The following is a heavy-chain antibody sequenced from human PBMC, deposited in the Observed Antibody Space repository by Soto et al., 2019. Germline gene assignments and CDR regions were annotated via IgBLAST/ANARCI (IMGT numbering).Heavy chain of an antibody. CDR3: ARVLIAGVTTD. J-gene: IGHJ4*02. D-gene: IGHD5-18*01. CDR1: GGSFSGFY. V-gene: IGHV4-34*01. CDR2: SNHVGST. Sequence: QVQLQQWGAGLLKPSETLSLTCAVYGGSFSGFYWSWIRQPPGKGLEWIGESNHVGSTNYNPSLKSRVTMSVDPSKNQFSLRLTSVIAADTAVYYCARVLIAGVTTDWGQGTLVIVSS.